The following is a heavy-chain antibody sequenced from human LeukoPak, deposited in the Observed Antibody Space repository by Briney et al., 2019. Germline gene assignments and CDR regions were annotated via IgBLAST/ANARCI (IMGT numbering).Heavy chain of an antibody. Sequence: SETLSLTCTVSGGSINSGDYYWSWIRQPPGKGLEWIGSIYYSGSTNYNPSLQGRVTISLDTSRNQFSLKLSSVTAADTAVYYCASGDNDPLFDYWGQGTLVTVSS. V-gene: IGHV4-30-4*01. CDR2: IYYSGST. CDR3: ASGDNDPLFDY. CDR1: GGSINSGDYY. D-gene: IGHD1-1*01. J-gene: IGHJ4*02.